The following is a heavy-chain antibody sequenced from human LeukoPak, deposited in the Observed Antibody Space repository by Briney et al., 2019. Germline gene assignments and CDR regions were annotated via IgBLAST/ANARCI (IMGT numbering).Heavy chain of an antibody. Sequence: PGGSLRLSCAASGFTFSSYEMNWVRQAPGKGLGWVSYISSSGSTIYYADSVKGRFTISRDNAKNSLYLQMNSLRAEDTAVYYCAREFRDIVVVVAATKPGGRGDYYYYMDVWGKGTTVTVSS. CDR2: ISSSGSTI. V-gene: IGHV3-48*03. CDR3: AREFRDIVVVVAATKPGGRGDYYYYMDV. D-gene: IGHD2-15*01. J-gene: IGHJ6*03. CDR1: GFTFSSYE.